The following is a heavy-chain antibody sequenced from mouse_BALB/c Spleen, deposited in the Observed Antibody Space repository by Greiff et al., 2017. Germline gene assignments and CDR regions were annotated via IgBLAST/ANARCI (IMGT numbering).Heavy chain of an antibody. J-gene: IGHJ2*01. CDR3: ARDYYDYGAWDY. Sequence: DVMLVESGGDLVQPGGSLKLSCAASGFTFSSYGMSWVRQTPDKRLELVATINSNGGSTYYPDSVKGRFTISRDNAKNTLYLQMSRLKSEDTAMYYCARDYYDYGAWDYWGQGTTRTVSS. CDR2: INSNGGST. D-gene: IGHD2-4*01. V-gene: IGHV5-6-3*01. CDR1: GFTFSSYG.